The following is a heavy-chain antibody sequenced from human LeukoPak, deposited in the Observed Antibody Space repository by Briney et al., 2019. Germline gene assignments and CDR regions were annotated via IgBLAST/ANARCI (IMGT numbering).Heavy chain of an antibody. CDR1: GDSISSSSYY. CDR2: IYYSGST. V-gene: IGHV4-39*01. CDR3: ARPTSTYYDFWSGYYNGNWFDP. J-gene: IGHJ5*02. Sequence: SETLSLTCTVSGDSISSSSYYWGWIRQPPGKGLEWIGSIYYSGSTYYNPSLKSRVTISVDTSKNQFSLKLSSVTAADTAVYYCARPTSTYYDFWSGYYNGNWFDPWGQGTLVTVSS. D-gene: IGHD3-3*01.